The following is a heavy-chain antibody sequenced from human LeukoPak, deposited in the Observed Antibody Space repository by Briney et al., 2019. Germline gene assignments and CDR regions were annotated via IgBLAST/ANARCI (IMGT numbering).Heavy chain of an antibody. Sequence: ASVKVSCKASGYTFTSYSLHWVRQAPGQGLEWMGWINPNSGDTKSPQKFQGRVTMTRDTSISTAYMELSRLTSDDTAVYYCARGEERDYYYYYGMDVWGQGTTVTVSS. CDR1: GYTFTSYS. CDR3: ARGEERDYYYYYGMDV. J-gene: IGHJ6*02. CDR2: INPNSGDT. V-gene: IGHV1-2*02.